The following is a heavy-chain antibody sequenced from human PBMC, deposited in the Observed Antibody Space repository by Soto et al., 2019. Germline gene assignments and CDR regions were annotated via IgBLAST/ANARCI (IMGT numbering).Heavy chain of an antibody. V-gene: IGHV4-30-4*01. D-gene: IGHD3-10*01. Sequence: SETLSLTCTVSGGSISSGDYYWSWIRQPPGKGLEWIGYIYYSGSTYYNPSLKSRVTISVDTSKNQFSLKLSSVTAADTAVYYCARVGVKLRLMSYYYGSGRRYYGMAVWGQGTTVTGSS. CDR2: IYYSGST. J-gene: IGHJ6*02. CDR1: GGSISSGDYY. CDR3: ARVGVKLRLMSYYYGSGRRYYGMAV.